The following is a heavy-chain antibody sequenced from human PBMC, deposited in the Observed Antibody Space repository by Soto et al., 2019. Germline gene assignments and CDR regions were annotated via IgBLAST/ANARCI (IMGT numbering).Heavy chain of an antibody. V-gene: IGHV4-30-2*01. J-gene: IGHJ3*02. Sequence: QLQLQESGSGLVKPSQTLSLTCAVSGGSISSGGYSWSWIRQPPGKGLEWIGYIYHSGSTYYNPSLKSRVTISLYRSKNPFPLKLSSVTAADTRVYYCARGRKYQLLATGRAFDIWGQGTMVTVSS. D-gene: IGHD2-2*01. CDR1: GGSISSGGYS. CDR2: IYHSGST. CDR3: ARGRKYQLLATGRAFDI.